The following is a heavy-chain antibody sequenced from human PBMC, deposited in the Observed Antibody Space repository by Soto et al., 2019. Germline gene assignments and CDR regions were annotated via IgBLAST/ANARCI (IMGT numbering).Heavy chain of an antibody. CDR3: TKQKVDSRTYNGMDV. V-gene: IGHV6-1*01. CDR1: GDSVSSNSAA. D-gene: IGHD2-2*02. Sequence: SQTLSLTCAISGDSVSSNSAAWNWIRQSPSRGLEWLGRAYYRSQWYYDSAVSVRSRITVIPDTSKNQFSLQLNSVTPEDTAVYYCTKQKVDSRTYNGMDVRGQGTTVTVSS. CDR2: AYYRSQWYY. J-gene: IGHJ6*02.